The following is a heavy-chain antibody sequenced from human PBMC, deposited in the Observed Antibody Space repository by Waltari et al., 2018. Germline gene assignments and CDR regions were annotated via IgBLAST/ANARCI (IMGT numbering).Heavy chain of an antibody. CDR1: GGTFSSYA. CDR3: ASQLVQPEYFQH. V-gene: IGHV1-69*14. D-gene: IGHD6-6*01. J-gene: IGHJ1*01. CDR2: GIPILGTA. Sequence: QVQLVHSGAEVKKPGSSVKVSCKASGGTFSSYAISWVRQAPGQGLEWMGRGIPILGTANYVQKFQGRVTITAYKSTSTADMELSSLRYEDTAVYYCASQLVQPEYFQHWGQGTLVTVSS.